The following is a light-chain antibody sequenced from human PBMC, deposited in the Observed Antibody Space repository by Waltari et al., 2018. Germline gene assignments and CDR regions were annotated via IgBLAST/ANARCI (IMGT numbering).Light chain of an antibody. V-gene: IGLV3-21*04. CDR3: QVWHAAIDPGV. CDR1: NIGSYS. CDR2: SDS. J-gene: IGLJ1*01. Sequence: SYVLTQPPSVSVAPGETARITRGGDNIGSYSVHWYQQKPGQAPVLVNFSDSDRPSGIPARFAGSNSGNTATLTITRVEAGDEANYYCQVWHAAIDPGVFGTGTEVSVL.